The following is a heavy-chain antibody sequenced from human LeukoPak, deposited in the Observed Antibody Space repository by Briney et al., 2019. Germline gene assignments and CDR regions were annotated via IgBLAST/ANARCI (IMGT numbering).Heavy chain of an antibody. Sequence: GGSLRLSCAASGFTFSSYEMNWVRQAPGKGLEWVSYISSSAETIYYADSVKGRFTISRDNAKNSLYLQMNSLRAEDTAVYYCARKRIRGLVYWGQGTLVTVPS. CDR3: ARKRIRGLVY. J-gene: IGHJ4*02. CDR2: ISSSAETI. D-gene: IGHD3-10*01. CDR1: GFTFSSYE. V-gene: IGHV3-48*03.